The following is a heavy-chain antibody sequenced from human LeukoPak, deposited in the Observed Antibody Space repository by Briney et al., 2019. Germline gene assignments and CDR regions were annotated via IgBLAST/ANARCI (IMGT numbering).Heavy chain of an antibody. D-gene: IGHD4-17*01. CDR3: ARDRYGDYGWFDP. CDR1: GYTFTSYY. J-gene: IGHJ5*02. CDR2: IIPSGVST. V-gene: IGHV1-46*01. Sequence: GASVKASCKAYGYTFTSYYMHWVRQAPGQGLEWMGIIIPSGVSTNYAPKFQGRVTINMDTSTNTLYMELSSLRSEDTAVYYCARDRYGDYGWFDPWGQGTLVTVSS.